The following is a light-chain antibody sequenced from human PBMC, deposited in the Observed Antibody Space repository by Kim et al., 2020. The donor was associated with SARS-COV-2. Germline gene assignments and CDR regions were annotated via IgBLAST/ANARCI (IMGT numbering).Light chain of an antibody. V-gene: IGKV3-15*01. J-gene: IGKJ2*01. Sequence: SPGERATLSCRASQSVSSNLAWYQQKPGQAPRLLIYGASTRATGIPARFSGSGSGTEFTLTISSLQSEDFAVYYCQQYNNWPSMYPFGQGTNLEI. CDR2: GAS. CDR3: QQYNNWPSMYP. CDR1: QSVSSN.